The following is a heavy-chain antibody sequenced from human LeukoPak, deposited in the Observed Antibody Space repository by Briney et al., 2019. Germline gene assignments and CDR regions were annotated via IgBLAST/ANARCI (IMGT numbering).Heavy chain of an antibody. CDR3: ARGPYKDFWSGYSDY. CDR1: GFTVSSNY. CDR2: ISGSGGST. Sequence: PGGSLRLSCAASGFTVSSNYMSWVRQAPGKGLEWVSVISGSGGSTYYADSVKGRFTISRDNAKNSLYLQMNSLRVADTAVYYCARGPYKDFWSGYSDYWGQGTLVTVSS. D-gene: IGHD3-3*01. V-gene: IGHV3-23*01. J-gene: IGHJ4*02.